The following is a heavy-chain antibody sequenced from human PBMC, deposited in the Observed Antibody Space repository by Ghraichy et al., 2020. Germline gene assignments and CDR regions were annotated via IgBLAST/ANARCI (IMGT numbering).Heavy chain of an antibody. Sequence: SETLSLTCTVSGDSINSGGHYWSWLRQHPGKGLECIRYLFYTGLTDYNPSLKSRTTISIDTSKNQFSLKLTSVTAADTAIYFCARDLYASSGVLFDIWGQGTSVTVSS. CDR2: LFYTGLT. D-gene: IGHD2-2*01. V-gene: IGHV4-31*03. J-gene: IGHJ3*02. CDR3: ARDLYASSGVLFDI. CDR1: GDSINSGGHY.